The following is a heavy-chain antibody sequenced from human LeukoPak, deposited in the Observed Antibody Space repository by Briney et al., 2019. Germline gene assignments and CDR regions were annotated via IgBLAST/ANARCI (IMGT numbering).Heavy chain of an antibody. J-gene: IGHJ4*02. CDR2: INHSGST. CDR3: ARLPGDYYDSSGYYLTLDY. D-gene: IGHD3-22*01. V-gene: IGHV4-34*01. CDR1: GGSFSGYY. Sequence: SETLSLTCAVYGGSFSGYYWSWIRQPPGKGLEWIGEINHSGSTNYNPSLKSRVTISVDTSKNQFSLKLSSVTAADTAVYYCARLPGDYYDSSGYYLTLDYWGQGTLVTVSS.